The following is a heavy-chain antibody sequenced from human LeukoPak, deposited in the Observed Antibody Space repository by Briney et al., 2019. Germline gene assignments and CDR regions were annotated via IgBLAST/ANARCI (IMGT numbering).Heavy chain of an antibody. D-gene: IGHD3-22*01. J-gene: IGHJ4*02. CDR1: GGTFSSYA. Sequence: SVKVSCKASGGTFSSYAISWVRQAPGQGLEWMGGIIPILGTANYAQKFQGRVTITADESTSTAYMELSSLRSEDTAVYYCARAKYYYDSSGYYPSDYFDYWGQGTLVTVSS. CDR3: ARAKYYYDSSGYYPSDYFDY. CDR2: IIPILGTA. V-gene: IGHV1-69*13.